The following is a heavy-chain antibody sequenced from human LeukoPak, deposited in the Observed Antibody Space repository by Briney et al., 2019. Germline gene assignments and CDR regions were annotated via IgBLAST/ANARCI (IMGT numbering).Heavy chain of an antibody. Sequence: ASVKVSCKASGYTFTSYDINWVRQATGQGLEWTGWMNPNSGNTDYAQKFQGRVTMTRNTSISTAYMELSSLRSEDTAVYYCARASGTVTTDYWGQGTLVTVSS. CDR3: ARASGTVTTDY. V-gene: IGHV1-8*01. CDR2: MNPNSGNT. D-gene: IGHD4-17*01. J-gene: IGHJ4*02. CDR1: GYTFTSYD.